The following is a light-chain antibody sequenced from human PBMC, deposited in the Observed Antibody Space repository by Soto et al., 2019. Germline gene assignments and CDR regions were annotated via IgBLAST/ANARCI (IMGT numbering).Light chain of an antibody. CDR2: DDS. Sequence: YELTQPPSVSVAPGQTATVTCGGNNVGSKSVHWYQQKPGQAPVLVVYDDSDRPSGIPERFSGSNSGNTATLTTSRVEAGDEADYYCQVWDTSSDQGVFGTGTKVTVL. CDR1: NVGSKS. V-gene: IGLV3-21*02. J-gene: IGLJ1*01. CDR3: QVWDTSSDQGV.